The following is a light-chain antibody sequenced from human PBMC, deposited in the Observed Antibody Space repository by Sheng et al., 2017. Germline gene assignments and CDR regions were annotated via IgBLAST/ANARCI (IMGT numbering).Light chain of an antibody. V-gene: IGKV3D-20*02. J-gene: IGKJ4*01. CDR3: QQRSNWPLT. CDR1: QSVNTDD. Sequence: PGEEATLYCRASQSVNTDDLAWYQQKPGQPPRLLIFSTSYRATGIPDKFSGAGFGTDFTLTITRLEPEDFAIYYCQQRSNWPLTFGGGTKVEIK. CDR2: STS.